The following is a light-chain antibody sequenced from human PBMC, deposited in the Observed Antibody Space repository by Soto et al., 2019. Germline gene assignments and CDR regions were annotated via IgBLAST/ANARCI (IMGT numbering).Light chain of an antibody. CDR1: SSNIGAGYD. V-gene: IGLV1-40*01. CDR2: HTF. J-gene: IGLJ7*01. Sequence: QSVPTQPPSVSGAPAETVSIPCSASSSNIGAGYDVHWCRPLPGTVPKIVISHTFNRPSGTPDRFSGSQTGTSASPSITGLQAEDEADYYCQAYDISVGVAVRFGGGTLLSV. CDR3: QAYDISVGVAVR.